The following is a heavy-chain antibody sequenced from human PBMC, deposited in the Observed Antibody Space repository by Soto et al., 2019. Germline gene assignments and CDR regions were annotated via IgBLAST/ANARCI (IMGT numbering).Heavy chain of an antibody. CDR2: ISGSGGST. CDR1: GFTFSSYA. CDR3: AKGILAWIQLWSLAEYFQH. J-gene: IGHJ1*01. V-gene: IGHV3-23*01. D-gene: IGHD5-18*01. Sequence: PGGSLRLSCAASGFTFSSYAMSWVRQAPGKGLEWVSAISGSGGSTYYADSVKGRFTISRDNSKNTLYLQMNSLRAEDTAVYYCAKGILAWIQLWSLAEYFQHWGQGTLVTVSS.